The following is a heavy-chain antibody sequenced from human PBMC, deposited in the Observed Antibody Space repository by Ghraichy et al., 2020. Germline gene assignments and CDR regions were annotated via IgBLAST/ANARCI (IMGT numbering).Heavy chain of an antibody. Sequence: LSLTCAGSGFTFSNYGIHWVRQAPGKGLEWVAVMSHDGSNRYYADSVKGRFTISRDNSKNTLYLQMNSLRAEDTAVYYCARDRIQLWLYHYSYGMDVWGRGTTVTVSS. J-gene: IGHJ6*02. V-gene: IGHV3-30*03. CDR3: ARDRIQLWLYHYSYGMDV. D-gene: IGHD5-18*01. CDR2: MSHDGSNR. CDR1: GFTFSNYG.